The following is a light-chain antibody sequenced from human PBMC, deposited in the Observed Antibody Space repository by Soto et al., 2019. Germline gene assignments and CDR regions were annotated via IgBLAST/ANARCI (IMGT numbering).Light chain of an antibody. Sequence: DIVLTQSPDSLPVSLGERATINCKSSHSVLHSSNNKNYLAWYQQIPGQPPKLLIYWASTRAPGVPDRFIGSGSGTDFTLTISSLQAEDVAVYYCQMYYPTKTFGQGTKVEIK. CDR3: QMYYPTKT. CDR2: WAS. J-gene: IGKJ1*01. CDR1: HSVLHSSNNKNY. V-gene: IGKV4-1*01.